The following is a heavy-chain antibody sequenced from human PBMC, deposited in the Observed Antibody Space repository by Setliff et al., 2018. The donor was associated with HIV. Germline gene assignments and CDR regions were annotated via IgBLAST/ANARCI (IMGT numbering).Heavy chain of an antibody. CDR1: GFTFSDYY. V-gene: IGHV1-2*02. J-gene: IGHJ6*03. CDR2: VRPYNADK. Sequence: ASVKVSCKASGFTFSDYYMHWVRQAPGQGLEWMGWVRPYNADKNYAQKFQGRVTMTSDTSISTAYLELLGLTSDDTAIYYCARDRAYCSSGSCYRPLVYYFYYMDVWGTGTTVTV. D-gene: IGHD2-15*01. CDR3: ARDRAYCSSGSCYRPLVYYFYYMDV.